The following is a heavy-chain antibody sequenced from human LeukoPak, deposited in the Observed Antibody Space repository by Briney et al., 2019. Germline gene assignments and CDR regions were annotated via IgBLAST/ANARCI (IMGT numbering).Heavy chain of an antibody. Sequence: KSSETLSLTCTVSGSSISSYYWSWIRQPPGMGLEYIGYIYYSGSTNYNPSLKSRVTISVDTSKNQFSLNLSSVTAADTAVYYCARLKGGPFDPWGQGTLVTVSS. V-gene: IGHV4-59*01. CDR2: IYYSGST. D-gene: IGHD3-16*01. CDR3: ARLKGGPFDP. CDR1: GSSISSYY. J-gene: IGHJ5*02.